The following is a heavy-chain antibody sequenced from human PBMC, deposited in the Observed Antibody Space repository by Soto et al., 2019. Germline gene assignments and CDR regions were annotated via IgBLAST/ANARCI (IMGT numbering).Heavy chain of an antibody. V-gene: IGHV3-15*01. CDR2: IKSKTDGGTT. Sequence: GSLRLSCAASGFTFSNAWMSWVRQAPGKGLEWVGRIKSKTDGGTTDYAAPVKGRFTISRDDSKNTLYLQMNSLKAEDTAVYYCAKDLLARQQLGHYYYYYGMDVWGQGTTVTVSS. D-gene: IGHD6-13*01. CDR1: GFTFSNAW. CDR3: AKDLLARQQLGHYYYYYGMDV. J-gene: IGHJ6*02.